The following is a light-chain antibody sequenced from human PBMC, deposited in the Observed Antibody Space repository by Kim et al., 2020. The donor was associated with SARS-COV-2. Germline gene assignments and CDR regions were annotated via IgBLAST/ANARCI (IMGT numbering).Light chain of an antibody. CDR3: AAWDDRLNGPGV. V-gene: IGLV1-44*01. CDR2: SNS. J-gene: IGLJ2*01. Sequence: QRVTISCSGSTSNIGINSVNWYQQVPGTAPKLLIHSNSQRPSGVPDRFSASKSGTSASLVISGLQSEDEADYYCAAWDDRLNGPGVFGGGTQLTVL. CDR1: TSNIGINS.